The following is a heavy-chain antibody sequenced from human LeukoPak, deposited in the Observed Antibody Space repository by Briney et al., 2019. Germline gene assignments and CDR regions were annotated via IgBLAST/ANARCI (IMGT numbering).Heavy chain of an antibody. D-gene: IGHD1-1*01. V-gene: IGHV3-23*01. Sequence: GRSLRLSCAASGFTFSSIAMTWVRQAPGKGLEWVSSIRSNGDTTYNADSVKGRFTISRDNSKNTLHLQMNSLRVEDTAIYYCAKGQELDDGVFDSWGQGTLVTVSS. CDR3: AKGQELDDGVFDS. CDR2: IRSNGDTT. CDR1: GFTFSSIA. J-gene: IGHJ4*02.